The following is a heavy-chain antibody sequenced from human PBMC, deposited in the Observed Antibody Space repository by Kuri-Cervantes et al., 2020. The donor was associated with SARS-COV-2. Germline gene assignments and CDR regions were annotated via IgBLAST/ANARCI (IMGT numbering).Heavy chain of an antibody. CDR2: IRSSGSTI. J-gene: IGHJ4*02. CDR3: ARGDSSGYLYYFDY. D-gene: IGHD3-22*01. Sequence: GESLKISCAASGFTFSSYEMNWVRQAPGKGLEWVSYIRSSGSTIYYADSVKGRFTISRDNAKNSLYLQMNSLRAEDTAVYYCARGDSSGYLYYFDYWGQGTLVTVSS. CDR1: GFTFSSYE. V-gene: IGHV3-48*03.